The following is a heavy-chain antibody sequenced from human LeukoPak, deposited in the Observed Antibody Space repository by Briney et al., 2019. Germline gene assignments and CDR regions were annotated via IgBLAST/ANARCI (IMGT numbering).Heavy chain of an antibody. V-gene: IGHV1-46*01. CDR2: INPTGDST. D-gene: IGHD3-22*01. J-gene: IGHJ5*02. CDR1: GSTFTSYY. Sequence: ASVTVSFTSSGSTFTSYYMHWLRQPHGQGKEWMGLINPTGDSTGYAQKFQGRVTMTRDMSTSTDYLEFSSLRSEDTSIYYCARDNSVDDNAWWFDPWGQGTLVTVSS. CDR3: ARDNSVDDNAWWFDP.